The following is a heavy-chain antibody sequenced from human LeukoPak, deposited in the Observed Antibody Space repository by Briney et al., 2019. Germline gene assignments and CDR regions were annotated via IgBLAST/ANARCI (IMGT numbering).Heavy chain of an antibody. Sequence: SGPALVKPTQTLTLTCTFSGFSLSTSGMCVSWIRQPPGKTLEWLARIDWDDDKYYSTSLKTRLTISKDTSKNQVVLTMTNMDPVDTAPYYCARVYLRGPAFYYWGQGTMVTVSS. CDR1: GFSLSTSGMC. J-gene: IGHJ4*02. CDR2: IDWDDDK. V-gene: IGHV2-70*11. CDR3: ARVYLRGPAFYY. D-gene: IGHD3-10*01.